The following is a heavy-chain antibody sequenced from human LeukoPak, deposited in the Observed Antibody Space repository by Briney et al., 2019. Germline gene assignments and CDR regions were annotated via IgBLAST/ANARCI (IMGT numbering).Heavy chain of an antibody. J-gene: IGHJ4*02. D-gene: IGHD2-15*01. V-gene: IGHV3-21*01. CDR2: ISSSSSYI. CDR3: ARDGPAYCSGGSCYPHFIY. Sequence: TGGSLRLSCAASGFTFSSYSMNWVRQAPGKGLEWVSSISSSSSYIYYADSVKGRFTISRDNAKNSLYLQMNSLRAEDTAVYYCARDGPAYCSGGSCYPHFIYWGQGTLVTVSS. CDR1: GFTFSSYS.